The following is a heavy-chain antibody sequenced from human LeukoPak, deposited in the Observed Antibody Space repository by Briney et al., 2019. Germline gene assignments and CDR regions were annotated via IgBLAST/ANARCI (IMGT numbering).Heavy chain of an antibody. CDR1: DYTFTSYG. V-gene: IGHV1-18*01. D-gene: IGHD4-23*01. Sequence: ASVKVSCKASDYTFTSYGISWVRQAPGQGLEWMGWISAYNGNTNYAQKLQGRVTMTTDTSTSTAYMELRSLRSDDTAVYYCARNWGSYGGNSNYFDYWGQGTLVTVSS. CDR2: ISAYNGNT. CDR3: ARNWGSYGGNSNYFDY. J-gene: IGHJ4*02.